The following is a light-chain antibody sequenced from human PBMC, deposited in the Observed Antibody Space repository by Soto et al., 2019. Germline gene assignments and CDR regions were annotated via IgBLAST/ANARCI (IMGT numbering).Light chain of an antibody. V-gene: IGKV1-5*03. J-gene: IGKJ4*01. Sequence: DIQMTQSPSTLSASVGDRVTITCRASQSISSGLAWYQQKPGKAPKLLIYKASSLQSGVPSRFSGSGSGTDFTLTISSLQPDDFATYYCQQYSTYFTFGGGTKVEIK. CDR3: QQYSTYFT. CDR1: QSISSG. CDR2: KAS.